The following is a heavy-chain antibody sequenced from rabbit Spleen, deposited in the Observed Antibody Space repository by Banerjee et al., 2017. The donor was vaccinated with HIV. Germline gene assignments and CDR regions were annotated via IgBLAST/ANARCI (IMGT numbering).Heavy chain of an antibody. J-gene: IGHJ4*01. CDR3: ARDLDGVIGWNFGW. Sequence: QEQLVESGGGLVQPGASLTLTCTASGVSFSSSSYMCWVRQAPGKGLEWIACIDSGSSGFTYFATWAKGRFTCSKTSSTTVTLQMTSLTAADTATYFCARDLDGVIGWNFGWWGPGTLVTVS. CDR2: IDSGSSGFT. D-gene: IGHD1-1*01. V-gene: IGHV1S45*01. CDR1: GVSFSSSSY.